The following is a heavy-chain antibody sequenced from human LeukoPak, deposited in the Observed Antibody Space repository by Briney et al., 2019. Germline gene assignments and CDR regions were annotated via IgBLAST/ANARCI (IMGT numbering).Heavy chain of an antibody. Sequence: SETLSLTCAVYGGSFSGYYWSWIRQPPGKGLEWIGEINHSGSTNYNPSLKSRVTISVDTSKNQFSLKLSSVTAADTAVYYCAGGGYYGDFGYWGQGTLVTVSS. CDR1: GGSFSGYY. J-gene: IGHJ4*02. CDR2: INHSGST. CDR3: AGGGYYGDFGY. V-gene: IGHV4-34*01. D-gene: IGHD3-22*01.